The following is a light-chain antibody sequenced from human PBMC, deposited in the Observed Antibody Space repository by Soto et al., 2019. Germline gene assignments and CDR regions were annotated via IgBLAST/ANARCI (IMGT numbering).Light chain of an antibody. J-gene: IGKJ1*01. Sequence: DIQMTQSPSTLSASVGDRVTITCRASQSISSWLAWYQQKPGKAPKLLIYKASSLESGVPSRFSGSGSGTEFTLTISSLQPDDFATYYCQQLHGYRTFGQGTKVDIK. CDR3: QQLHGYRT. CDR2: KAS. CDR1: QSISSW. V-gene: IGKV1-5*03.